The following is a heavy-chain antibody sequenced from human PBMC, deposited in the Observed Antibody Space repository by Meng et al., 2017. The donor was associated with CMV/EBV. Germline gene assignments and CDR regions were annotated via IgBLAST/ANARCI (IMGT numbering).Heavy chain of an antibody. V-gene: IGHV4-31*03. CDR2: IYYSGST. J-gene: IGHJ4*02. CDR1: GGSISSGGYY. Sequence: TVAGGSISSGGYYWSWIRQHPGQGLEWIGYIYYSGSTYYNPSLKSRVTISVDMSKNQFSLKLSSVTAADTAVYYCARDGRYSYGLDYWGQGTLVTVSS. D-gene: IGHD5-18*01. CDR3: ARDGRYSYGLDY.